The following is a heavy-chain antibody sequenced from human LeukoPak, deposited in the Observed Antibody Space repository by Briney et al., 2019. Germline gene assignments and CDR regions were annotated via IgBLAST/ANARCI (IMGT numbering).Heavy chain of an antibody. Sequence: VSVKVSCKSSGYTLSVLPIHWVRQAPGKGLECMGGYEPEDGETFYTQEFQGRVTMTEDISTDTAYMELSSLRSDDTAMYYCATRTVPTAIHSAFDIWGQGTMVTVSS. D-gene: IGHD2-2*02. CDR2: YEPEDGET. CDR3: ATRTVPTAIHSAFDI. V-gene: IGHV1-24*01. J-gene: IGHJ3*02. CDR1: GYTLSVLP.